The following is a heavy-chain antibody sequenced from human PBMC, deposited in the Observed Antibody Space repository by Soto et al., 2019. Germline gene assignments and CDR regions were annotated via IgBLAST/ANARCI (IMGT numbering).Heavy chain of an antibody. V-gene: IGHV1-2*04. CDR1: GYSFTDYH. CDR2: INPKSGGT. J-gene: IGHJ6*02. D-gene: IGHD2-8*01. CDR3: ARGHSTDCSNGVCSFFYNHEMDV. Sequence: ASVKVSCKASGYSFTDYHIHWVRQAPGQGLEWLGRINPKSGGTSTAQKFQGWVTMTRDRSISTVYVELTRLRSDDTAVYFCARGHSTDCSNGVCSFFYNHEMDVWGPGTTVTVSS.